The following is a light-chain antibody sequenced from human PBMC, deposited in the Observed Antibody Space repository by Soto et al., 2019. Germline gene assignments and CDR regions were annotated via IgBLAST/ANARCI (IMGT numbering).Light chain of an antibody. CDR1: QGIGTY. V-gene: IGKV1-9*01. CDR2: AAS. J-gene: IGKJ5*01. CDR3: QQLNSYPFT. Sequence: DIQLTQSPSFLSASVGDRVTITCRASQGIGTYLAWYQQRPGRAPKLLIYAASALQSGVPSRFSGSGTGTEFTLTISSLQPEDFATYYCQQLNSYPFTFGQGTRLEIK.